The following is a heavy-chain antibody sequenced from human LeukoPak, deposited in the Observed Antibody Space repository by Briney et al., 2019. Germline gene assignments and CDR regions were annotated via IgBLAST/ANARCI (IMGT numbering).Heavy chain of an antibody. CDR2: INPSGGNT. V-gene: IGHV3-23*01. CDR1: GFTFSSNP. J-gene: IGHJ4*02. CDR3: ATTKQARRYFDY. Sequence: GGSLRLSCAGSGFTFSSNPLSWVRQAPGKGLEWVSAINPSGGNTYYAASVRGRFTISTDNSKTRPSLQMNTLRAADVAVYYCATTKQARRYFDYRGQGTLVTVSS. D-gene: IGHD1-1*01.